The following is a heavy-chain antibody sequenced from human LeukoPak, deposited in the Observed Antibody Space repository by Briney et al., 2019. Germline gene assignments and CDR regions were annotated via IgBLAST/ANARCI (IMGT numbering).Heavy chain of an antibody. Sequence: PGGSLRLSCAASGFTFSSYAMTWVRQAPGKGLEWVSLISGSGAGTYYADSVKGRFTISRDNSKNTLYLQMNSLRAEDTAVYYCAELGITMIGGVWGKGTTVTISS. CDR2: ISGSGAGT. J-gene: IGHJ6*04. V-gene: IGHV3-23*01. CDR1: GFTFSSYA. CDR3: AELGITMIGGV. D-gene: IGHD3-10*02.